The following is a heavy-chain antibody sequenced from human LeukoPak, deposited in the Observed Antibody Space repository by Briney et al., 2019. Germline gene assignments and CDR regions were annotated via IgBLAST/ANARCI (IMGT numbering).Heavy chain of an antibody. CDR1: GGSISSYY. CDR2: IYYSGST. J-gene: IGHJ6*02. CDR3: ARAQNYYYGMDV. V-gene: IGHV4-59*01. Sequence: SETLSLTCTVSGGSISSYYWSWIRQPPGKGLEWIGYIYYSGSTNYNPSLKSRVTISVDTSKNQFPLKLSSVTAADTAVYYCARAQNYYYGMDVWGQGTTATVSS.